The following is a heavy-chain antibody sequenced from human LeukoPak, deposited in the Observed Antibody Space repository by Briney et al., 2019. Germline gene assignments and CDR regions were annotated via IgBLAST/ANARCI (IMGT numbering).Heavy chain of an antibody. V-gene: IGHV4-39*07. J-gene: IGHJ4*02. D-gene: IGHD1-26*01. CDR1: GGSISSSGYY. CDR2: VDYTGIT. CDR3: ARGGATDYFDY. Sequence: PSETLSLTCTVSGGSISSSGYYWGWIRQPPGKGLEWIGSVDYTGITSHSPSLKSRVTISVDTSKNQFSLKLSSVTAADTAVYYCARGGATDYFDYWGQGTLVTVSS.